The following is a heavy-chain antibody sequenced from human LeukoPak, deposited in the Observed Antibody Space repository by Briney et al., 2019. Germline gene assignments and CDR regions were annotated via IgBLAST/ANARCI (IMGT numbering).Heavy chain of an antibody. Sequence: SGGSLRLSCAASGXTFSSYGVHWVRQAPGKGLEWVAVIWYDGSNKYYADSVKGRFTISRDNSKNTLYLQMNSLRAEDTAVYYCARSSVADALFSIDYWGQGTLVTVSS. D-gene: IGHD6-6*01. V-gene: IGHV3-33*01. J-gene: IGHJ4*02. CDR1: GXTFSSYG. CDR3: ARSSVADALFSIDY. CDR2: IWYDGSNK.